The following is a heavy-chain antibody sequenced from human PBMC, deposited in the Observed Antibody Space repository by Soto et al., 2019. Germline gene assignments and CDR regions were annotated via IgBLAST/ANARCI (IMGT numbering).Heavy chain of an antibody. V-gene: IGHV1-2*04. CDR3: AGSGRTGSARGDYSYGMDV. CDR2: INPNSGGT. Sequence: ASVKVSCKASGYTFTGYFMHWVRQAPGQGLEWMGWINPNSGGTNYAQKFQGWVTMTRDTSISKAYMELSRLRSDDPAVYYCAGSGRTGSARGDYSYGMDVWGQGPTVTV. J-gene: IGHJ6*02. CDR1: GYTFTGYF. D-gene: IGHD2-2*01.